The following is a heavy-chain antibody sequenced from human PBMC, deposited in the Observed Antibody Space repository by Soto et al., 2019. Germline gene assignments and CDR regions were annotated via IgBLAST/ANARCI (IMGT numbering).Heavy chain of an antibody. CDR3: ATPTPLRGAMITNINFDF. J-gene: IGHJ4*02. V-gene: IGHV5-10-1*01. Sequence: GESLKISCKGSGYSFAGYWITWVRQKPGKGLEWMGRIDPSDSQTYYSPSFRGHVTISVTKSITTVFLQWSSLRASDTAMYYCATPTPLRGAMITNINFDFWGQGTPVTVSS. D-gene: IGHD3-10*01. CDR1: GYSFAGYW. CDR2: IDPSDSQT.